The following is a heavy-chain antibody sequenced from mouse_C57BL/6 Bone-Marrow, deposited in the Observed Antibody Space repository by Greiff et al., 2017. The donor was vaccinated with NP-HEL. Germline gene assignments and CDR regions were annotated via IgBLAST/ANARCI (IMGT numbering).Heavy chain of an antibody. CDR1: GYTFTSYW. D-gene: IGHD1-1*01. J-gene: IGHJ2*01. CDR2: IYPGSGST. CDR3: ASSSNYVDY. Sequence: VQLQQSGAELVKPGASVKLSCKASGYTFTSYWITWVKQRPGQGLEWIGDIYPGSGSTNYNEKFKSKATLTVDTSSSTAYMQLSSLTSEDSAVYDCASSSNYVDYWGQGTTLTVSS. V-gene: IGHV1-55*01.